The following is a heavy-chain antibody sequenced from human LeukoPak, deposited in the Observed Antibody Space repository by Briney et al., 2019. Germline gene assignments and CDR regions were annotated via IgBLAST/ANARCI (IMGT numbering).Heavy chain of an antibody. Sequence: PSETLSLTCAVYGGSFSGYYWSWIRQPPGKGLEWIGEINHSGSTNYNPSLKSRVTISVDTSKNQFSLKLSSVTAADTAVYYCARGSLDYYYGMDVWGQGTTVTVSS. V-gene: IGHV4-34*01. J-gene: IGHJ6*02. CDR2: INHSGST. CDR3: ARGSLDYYYGMDV. CDR1: GGSFSGYY.